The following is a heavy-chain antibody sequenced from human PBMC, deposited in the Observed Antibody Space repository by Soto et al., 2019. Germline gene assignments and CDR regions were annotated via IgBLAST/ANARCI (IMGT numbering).Heavy chain of an antibody. V-gene: IGHV3-74*01. CDR3: VRDRGTPDSFDI. D-gene: IGHD1-26*01. J-gene: IGHJ3*02. CDR1: GFNFSPYF. Sequence: EAHLVESGGGLPQPGGSLRLSCVASGFNFSPYFMAWVRQGPGRGLEWVSRIKGDGTTTAYADSVRGRFIISRDNGRNTLFLQMNSLRDEDTAVYYCVRDRGTPDSFDIWGQGTTVIVSS. CDR2: IKGDGTTT.